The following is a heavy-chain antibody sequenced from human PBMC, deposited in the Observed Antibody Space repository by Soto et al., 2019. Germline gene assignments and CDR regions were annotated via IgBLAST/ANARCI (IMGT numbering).Heavy chain of an antibody. CDR1: GFTFSSYA. CDR2: ISGSGGST. V-gene: IGHV3-23*01. Sequence: EVQLLESGGGLVQPGGSLRLSCAASGFTFSSYAMSWVRQAPGKGLEWVSAISGSGGSTYYADSVKGRFTISRDNAKNTLYLQINSLRAEDTAVYYCAKTPDYGGKGGYYYYGMDVWGQGTTVTVSS. CDR3: AKTPDYGGKGGYYYYGMDV. D-gene: IGHD4-17*01. J-gene: IGHJ6*02.